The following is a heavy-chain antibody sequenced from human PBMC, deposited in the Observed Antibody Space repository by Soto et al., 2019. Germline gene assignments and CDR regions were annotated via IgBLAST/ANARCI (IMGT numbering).Heavy chain of an antibody. CDR3: TRGLASGDY. Sequence: FTNFYIHWVRQAPGQGLEWIGIINPNGGSTNYAQNFQGRVTMTRDTSTSTVYMDLSSLRSEDTAVYYCTRGLASGDYWGQGTLITVSS. J-gene: IGHJ4*02. CDR2: INPNGGST. V-gene: IGHV1-46*03. CDR1: FTNFY. D-gene: IGHD6-6*01.